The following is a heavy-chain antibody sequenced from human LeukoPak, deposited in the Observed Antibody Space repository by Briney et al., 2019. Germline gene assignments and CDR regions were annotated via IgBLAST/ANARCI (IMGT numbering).Heavy chain of an antibody. Sequence: ASVKVSCKASGYVFSSYGISRVRQAPGQGLEWMGWISAYNGNTNYAEKFQGRVTMTTDTSTSTAYMELRSLRSDDTAVYYCAREGSSWYDFGYWGQGTLVTVSS. D-gene: IGHD6-13*01. J-gene: IGHJ4*02. V-gene: IGHV1-18*01. CDR2: ISAYNGNT. CDR3: AREGSSWYDFGY. CDR1: GYVFSSYG.